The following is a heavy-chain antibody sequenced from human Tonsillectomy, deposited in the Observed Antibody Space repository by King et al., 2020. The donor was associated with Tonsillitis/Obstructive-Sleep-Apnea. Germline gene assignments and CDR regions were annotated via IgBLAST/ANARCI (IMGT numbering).Heavy chain of an antibody. CDR2: IYHSGST. CDR3: ARGAVVVPAATYYYYYMDV. J-gene: IGHJ6*03. Sequence: VQLQESGPGLVKPSGTLSLTCAVSGGSISSSNWWSWVRQPPGKGLEWIGEIYHSGSTNYNPSLKSRVTISVDKSKNQFSLKLSSVTASDTAVDYCARGAVVVPAATYYYYYMDVWGKGTTVTVSS. CDR1: GGSISSSNW. D-gene: IGHD2-2*01. V-gene: IGHV4-4*02.